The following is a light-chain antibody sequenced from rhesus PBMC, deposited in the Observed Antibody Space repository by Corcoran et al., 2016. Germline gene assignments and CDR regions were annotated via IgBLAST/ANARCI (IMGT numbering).Light chain of an antibody. V-gene: IGKV1-21*01. CDR1: QSISSW. CDR2: KAA. Sequence: DIQMTQSPSSLSASVGDTVTITCRASQSISSWLAWYQQKPGKAPKLLIYKAASLQSGVPLRFSGSGSGTDFTLTISSLQTEDIGSYYCQQYYSEPWTFGQGTKVEIK. CDR3: QQYYSEPWT. J-gene: IGKJ1*01.